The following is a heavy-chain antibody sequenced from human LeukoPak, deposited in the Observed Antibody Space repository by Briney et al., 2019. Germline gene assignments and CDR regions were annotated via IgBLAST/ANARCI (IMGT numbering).Heavy chain of an antibody. V-gene: IGHV1-18*01. J-gene: IGHJ1*01. CDR3: ARNSGQLEEGYFQH. CDR1: GYTFTSYG. CDR2: ISAYNGNT. D-gene: IGHD6-6*01. Sequence: VASVKVSCKASGYTFTSYGISWVRQAPGQGLEWMGWISAYNGNTNYAQKLQGRVTMTTDTSTSTAYMELRSLRSDDTAVYYCARNSGQLEEGYFQHWGQGTLVTVSS.